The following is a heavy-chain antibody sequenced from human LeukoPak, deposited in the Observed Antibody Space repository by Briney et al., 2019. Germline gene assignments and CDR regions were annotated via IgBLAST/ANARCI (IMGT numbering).Heavy chain of an antibody. CDR1: GFTFSSYG. CDR3: AKSRLSGINDAFDI. J-gene: IGHJ3*02. Sequence: PGGSLRLSCAASGFTFSSYGMSWVRQAPGKGLEWVSAISGSAVITFYADSVKGRFTISRDNSKNTLHLQMNSLRAEDTALYYCAKSRLSGINDAFDIWGQGTMVTVSS. CDR2: ISGSAVIT. D-gene: IGHD3-3*01. V-gene: IGHV3-23*01.